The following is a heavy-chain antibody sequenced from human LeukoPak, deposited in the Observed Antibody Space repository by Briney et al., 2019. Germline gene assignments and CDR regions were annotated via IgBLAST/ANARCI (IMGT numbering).Heavy chain of an antibody. V-gene: IGHV1-2*02. Sequence: ASVKVSCKXAGYTFTGYYMFWVRQAPRQGLEWMGRINPNSGGTNYAQKFQGRVTMTRDTSISTAYMELSRLRSDDTAVYYCARGYCSGGSCYSVENWFDPWGQGTLVTVSS. CDR1: GYTFTGYY. J-gene: IGHJ5*02. CDR3: ARGYCSGGSCYSVENWFDP. D-gene: IGHD2-15*01. CDR2: INPNSGGT.